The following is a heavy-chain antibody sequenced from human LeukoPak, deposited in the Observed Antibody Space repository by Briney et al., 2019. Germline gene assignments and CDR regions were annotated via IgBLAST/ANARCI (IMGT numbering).Heavy chain of an antibody. J-gene: IGHJ4*02. CDR2: INPNSGGT. D-gene: IGHD6-19*01. CDR1: GYTFTVYY. Sequence: ASVNVSFTASGYTFTVYYMHWVRQAPGQGLEWMGWINPNSGGTNYAQKFQGWVTMTRDTSISTAYMELSRLRSDDTAVYYCAREDSSGCTFDYWGQGTLVTVSS. CDR3: AREDSSGCTFDY. V-gene: IGHV1-2*04.